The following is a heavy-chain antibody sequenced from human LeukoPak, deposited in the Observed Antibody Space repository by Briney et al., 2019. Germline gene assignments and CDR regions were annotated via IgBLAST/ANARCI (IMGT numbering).Heavy chain of an antibody. J-gene: IGHJ6*03. CDR1: GGSISSYY. CDR2: IYTSGST. Sequence: SETLSLTCTVSGGSISSYYWSWIRQPAGKGLEWIGRIYTSGSTNYNPSLKSRVTMSVDTSKNQFSLKLSSVAAADTAVYYCARDPGGSYWDYYYYYMDVWGKGTTVTISS. CDR3: ARDPGGSYWDYYYYYMDV. V-gene: IGHV4-4*07. D-gene: IGHD1-26*01.